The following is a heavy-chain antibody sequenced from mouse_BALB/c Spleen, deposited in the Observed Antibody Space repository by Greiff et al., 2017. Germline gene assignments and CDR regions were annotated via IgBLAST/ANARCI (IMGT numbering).Heavy chain of an antibody. CDR1: GFNIKDTY. Sequence: EVKLVESGAELVKPGASVKLSCTASGFNIKDTYMHWVKQRPEQGLEWIGRIDPANGNTKYDPKFQGKATITADTSSNTAYLQLSSLTSEDTAVYYCATKGPSMDYWGQGTSVTVSS. V-gene: IGHV14-3*02. CDR3: ATKGPSMDY. J-gene: IGHJ4*01. D-gene: IGHD3-3*01. CDR2: IDPANGNT.